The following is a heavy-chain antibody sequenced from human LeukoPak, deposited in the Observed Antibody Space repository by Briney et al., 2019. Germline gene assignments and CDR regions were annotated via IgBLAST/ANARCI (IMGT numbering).Heavy chain of an antibody. Sequence: ASVKVSCKASGYTFTSYGISWVRQAPGQGLEWMGWISAYNGNTNYAQKLQGRVTMTTDKSKNQFSLKLSSVTAADTAVYYCARDGGYCSGGSCYEGSYYYYGMDVWGQGTTVTVSS. CDR3: ARDGGYCSGGSCYEGSYYYYGMDV. J-gene: IGHJ6*02. D-gene: IGHD2-15*01. CDR2: ISAYNGNT. V-gene: IGHV1-18*01. CDR1: GYTFTSYG.